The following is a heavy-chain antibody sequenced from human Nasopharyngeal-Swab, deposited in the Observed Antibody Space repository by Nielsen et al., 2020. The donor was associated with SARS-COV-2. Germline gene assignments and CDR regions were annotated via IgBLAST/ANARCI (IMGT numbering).Heavy chain of an antibody. J-gene: IGHJ4*02. CDR2: ITGSGGST. D-gene: IGHD6-13*01. V-gene: IGHV3-23*01. CDR1: GFTFSSYS. Sequence: GESLKISCAASGFTFSSYSMNWVRQAPGKGLEWVSAITGSGGSTYYADSVKGRFTISRDNSKNTLYLQMNSLRAEDTALYYCAKASRAATGSDYWGQGSLVTVSS. CDR3: AKASRAATGSDY.